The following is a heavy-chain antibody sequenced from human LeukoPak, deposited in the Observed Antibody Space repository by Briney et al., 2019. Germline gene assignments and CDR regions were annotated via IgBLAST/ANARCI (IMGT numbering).Heavy chain of an antibody. V-gene: IGHV4-4*07. CDR1: GGSISSYY. J-gene: IGHJ6*03. CDR3: AREGQDGPPTYYMDV. CDR2: IYTSGST. Sequence: SETLSLTCTVSGGSISSYYWSWIRQPAGTGLEWIGRIYTSGSTNYNPSLKSRVTMSVDTSKNQFSLKLSSVTAADTAVYYCAREGQDGPPTYYMDVWGKGTTVTISS.